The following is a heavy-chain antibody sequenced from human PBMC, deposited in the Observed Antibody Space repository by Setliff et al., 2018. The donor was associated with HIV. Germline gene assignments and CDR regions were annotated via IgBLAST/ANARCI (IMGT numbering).Heavy chain of an antibody. V-gene: IGHV3-48*01. Sequence: GGSLRLSCAASGFTFSSYSMNWVRQAPGKGLEWVSYISSSSRSIYYADSVKGRFTISRDSAKNSLYLQMNSLRAEDTAVYYCARPLLRTNTVYGILGNWFDSWGRGTLVTVSS. J-gene: IGHJ5*01. CDR1: GFTFSSYS. CDR3: ARPLLRTNTVYGILGNWFDS. CDR2: ISSSSRSI. D-gene: IGHD2-8*01.